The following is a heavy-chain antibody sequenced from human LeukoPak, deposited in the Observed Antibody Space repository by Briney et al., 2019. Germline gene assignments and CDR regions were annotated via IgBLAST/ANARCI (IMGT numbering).Heavy chain of an antibody. D-gene: IGHD2-2*01. J-gene: IGHJ3*02. CDR3: ATNAGPAALDAIDI. CDR1: GDSINRHY. Sequence: PSEALSLTCTVSGDSINRHYWSWIRQTPGTGLEWIGYISYRGSTNYNPSLKSRVTMSVDTSNNQFSLRLGSVTAADTAVYYCATNAGPAALDAIDIWGQGTIVIVSS. CDR2: ISYRGST. V-gene: IGHV4-59*08.